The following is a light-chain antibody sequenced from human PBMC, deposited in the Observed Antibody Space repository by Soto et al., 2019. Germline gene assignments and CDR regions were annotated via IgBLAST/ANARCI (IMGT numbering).Light chain of an antibody. J-gene: IGKJ2*01. CDR2: GVS. Sequence: EIVMTQSPGILSLSPGERATLSCRASQSVSRYLNWFQHKPGQAPRLLIYGVSSRAAGIPDRFSGSGSGTDFTLTISRLEPEDFAVFYCLQYGSSSYTFGQGTKLEIK. V-gene: IGKV3-20*01. CDR3: LQYGSSSYT. CDR1: QSVSRY.